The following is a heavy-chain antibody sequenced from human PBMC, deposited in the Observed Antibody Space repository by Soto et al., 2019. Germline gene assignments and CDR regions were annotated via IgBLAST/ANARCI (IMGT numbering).Heavy chain of an antibody. D-gene: IGHD5-12*01. J-gene: IGHJ4*02. CDR3: AKDGEMATIGYLDY. Sequence: QVQLVESGGGVVQPGRSLRLSCAASGFTFSSYGMHWVRQAPGKGLEWVAVISYDGSNKYYADSVKGRFTISRDNSKNTLYLQMNSLRAEDTAVYYCAKDGEMATIGYLDYWGQGTLVTVSS. CDR1: GFTFSSYG. CDR2: ISYDGSNK. V-gene: IGHV3-30*18.